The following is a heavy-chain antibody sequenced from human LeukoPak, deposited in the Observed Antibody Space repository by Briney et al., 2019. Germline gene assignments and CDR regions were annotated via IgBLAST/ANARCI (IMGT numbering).Heavy chain of an antibody. CDR1: GYTFTSYY. Sequence: GASVKVSCKASGYTFTSYYMHWARQAPGQGLEWMGIINPSGGSTSYAQNSQGGVTMTRDTSTSTVYMELSSLRSEDTAVYYCARGSPRVYYGSGSYYNALGYWGQGTLVTVSS. J-gene: IGHJ4*02. D-gene: IGHD3-10*01. CDR2: INPSGGST. CDR3: ARGSPRVYYGSGSYYNALGY. V-gene: IGHV1-46*01.